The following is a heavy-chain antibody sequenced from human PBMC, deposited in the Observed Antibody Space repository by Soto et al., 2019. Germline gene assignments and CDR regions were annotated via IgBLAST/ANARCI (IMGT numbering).Heavy chain of an antibody. CDR1: GFTFSSYA. V-gene: IGHV3-23*01. J-gene: IGHJ4*02. CDR2: TSGSGGST. CDR3: VTQYGDYGLHYFDY. D-gene: IGHD4-17*01. Sequence: EVQLLESGGGLVQPGGSLRLSCAASGFTFSSYAMNWVRQAPGKGLEWVSSTSGSGGSTYYADSVKGRFTISRDNSKNTLYLQMNSLRAEDTAVYYCVTQYGDYGLHYFDYWGQGTLVTVSS.